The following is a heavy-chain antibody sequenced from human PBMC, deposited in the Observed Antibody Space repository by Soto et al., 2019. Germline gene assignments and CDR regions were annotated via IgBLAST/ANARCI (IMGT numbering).Heavy chain of an antibody. CDR3: ARVPDY. CDR2: IYYSGTT. V-gene: IGHV4-31*03. CDR1: GASISSGGYY. Sequence: SETLSLTCSVSGASISSGGYYWNWIRQHPGNGLEWIGYIYYSGTTYYNPSLKSRVTISVDTSKNQFSLKLSSVTAADTAVYYCARVPDYWGQGILVTVSS. D-gene: IGHD2-2*01. J-gene: IGHJ4*02.